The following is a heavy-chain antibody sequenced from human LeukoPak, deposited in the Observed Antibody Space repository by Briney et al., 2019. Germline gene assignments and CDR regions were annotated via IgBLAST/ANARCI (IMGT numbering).Heavy chain of an antibody. CDR1: GFTFSSYA. Sequence: GGSLRLSCAASGFTFSSYAVSWVRQAPGKGLEWVSAISGSGHSTYYADSVKGRFTTSRDNSKNTLYLQMNSLRAEDTAIYYCAKVGIVGATKTYFDYWGQGTLVTVSS. D-gene: IGHD1-26*01. CDR3: AKVGIVGATKTYFDY. V-gene: IGHV3-23*01. CDR2: ISGSGHST. J-gene: IGHJ4*02.